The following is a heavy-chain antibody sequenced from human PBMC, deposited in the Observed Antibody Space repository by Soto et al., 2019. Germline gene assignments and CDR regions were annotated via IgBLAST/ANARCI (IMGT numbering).Heavy chain of an antibody. CDR2: IYYSGST. V-gene: IGHV4-31*03. Sequence: PSETLSLTCTVSGGSISSGGYYWSWIRQHPGKGLEWIGYIYYSGSTYYNPSLKSRVTISVDTSKNQFSLKLSSVTAADTAVYYCARSTEGANVVVAATFDYWGQGTLVTVSS. D-gene: IGHD2-15*01. CDR1: GGSISSGGYY. J-gene: IGHJ4*02. CDR3: ARSTEGANVVVAATFDY.